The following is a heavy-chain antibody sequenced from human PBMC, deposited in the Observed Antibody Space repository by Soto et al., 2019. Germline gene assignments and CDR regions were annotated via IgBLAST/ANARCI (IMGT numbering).Heavy chain of an antibody. V-gene: IGHV3-21*01. Sequence: GGSLRLSCAASGFTFSSYSMNWVRQAPGKGLEWVSSISSSSSYIYYADSVKGRFTISRDNAKNSLYLQMNSLRAEDTAVYYCAREAGILTGYSSHGDYWGQGTLVTVSS. CDR2: ISSSSSYI. J-gene: IGHJ4*02. CDR1: GFTFSSYS. CDR3: AREAGILTGYSSHGDY. D-gene: IGHD3-9*01.